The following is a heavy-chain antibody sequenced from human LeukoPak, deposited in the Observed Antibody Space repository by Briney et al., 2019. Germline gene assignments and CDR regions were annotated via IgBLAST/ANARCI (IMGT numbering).Heavy chain of an antibody. Sequence: ASVKVSCKASGGTFSSYAISWVRQATGQGLEWMGWMNPNSGNTGYVQKFQGRVTITRNTSISTAYMELSSLRSEDTAVYYCARGGGRGYSYGYHFDYWGQGTLVTVSS. CDR3: ARGGGRGYSYGYHFDY. CDR1: GGTFSSYA. D-gene: IGHD5-18*01. V-gene: IGHV1-8*03. CDR2: MNPNSGNT. J-gene: IGHJ4*02.